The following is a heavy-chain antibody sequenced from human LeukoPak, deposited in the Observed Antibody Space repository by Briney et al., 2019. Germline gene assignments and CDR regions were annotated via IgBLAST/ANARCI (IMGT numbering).Heavy chain of an antibody. CDR3: ARYDYYYYYGMDV. Sequence: SETLSLTCAVYGGSFSGYYWSWIRQPPGKGLEWIGEINHSGSTNYNPSLKSRVTISVDTSKNQYSLKLSSVTAADTTVYYCARYDYYYYYGMDVWGKGTTVTVSS. V-gene: IGHV4-34*01. CDR1: GGSFSGYY. D-gene: IGHD5-12*01. CDR2: INHSGST. J-gene: IGHJ6*04.